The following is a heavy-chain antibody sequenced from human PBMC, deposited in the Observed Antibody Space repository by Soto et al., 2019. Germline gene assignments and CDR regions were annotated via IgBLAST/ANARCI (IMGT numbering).Heavy chain of an antibody. J-gene: IGHJ4*02. CDR1: GGSVSSGSYY. D-gene: IGHD6-19*01. CDR3: ARLYYSSGWSRAGDY. CDR2: IYYSGST. Sequence: NPSETLSLTCTVSGGSVSSGSYYWSWIRQPPGKGLEWIGYIYYSGSTNYNPSLKSRVTISVDTSKNQFSLKLSSVTAADTAVYYCARLYYSSGWSRAGDYWGQGTLVTVSS. V-gene: IGHV4-61*01.